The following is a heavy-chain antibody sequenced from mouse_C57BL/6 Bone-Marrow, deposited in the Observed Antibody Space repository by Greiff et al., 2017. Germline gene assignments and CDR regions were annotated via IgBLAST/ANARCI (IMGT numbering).Heavy chain of an antibody. CDR2: IDPSDSYT. CDR1: GYTFTSYW. CDR3: ARGNYDYDEDWYFDV. J-gene: IGHJ1*03. V-gene: IGHV1-69*01. D-gene: IGHD2-4*01. Sequence: VQLQQSGAELVMPGASVKLSCKASGYTFTSYWMHWVKQRPGQGLEWIGEIDPSDSYTNYNQKFKGKSTLTVDKSSSTAYMQLSSLTSEDSAVYYCARGNYDYDEDWYFDVWGTGTTVTVSS.